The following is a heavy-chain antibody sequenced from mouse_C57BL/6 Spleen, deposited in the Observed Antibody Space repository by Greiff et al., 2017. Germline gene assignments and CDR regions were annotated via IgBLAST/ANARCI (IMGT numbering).Heavy chain of an antibody. CDR2: IYPGDGDT. Sequence: VQLQQSGAELVKPGASVKISCKASGYAFSSYWMNWVKQRPGKGLEWIGQIYPGDGDTNYNGKFKGKATLTADKSSSTAYMQLSSLNSEDSAVYFCAREGFTTVVATEYFDVWGTGTTVTVSS. V-gene: IGHV1-80*01. CDR3: AREGFTTVVATEYFDV. D-gene: IGHD1-1*01. CDR1: GYAFSSYW. J-gene: IGHJ1*03.